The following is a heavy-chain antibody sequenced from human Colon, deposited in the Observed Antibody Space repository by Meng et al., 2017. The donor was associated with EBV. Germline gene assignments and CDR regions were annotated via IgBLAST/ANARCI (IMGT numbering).Heavy chain of an antibody. CDR2: IYHGGNT. CDR3: ARGNAYNAPSFDY. J-gene: IGHJ4*02. CDR1: GASISSNNW. V-gene: IGHV4-4*02. Sequence: QGQLPESGPGLVEPSGTLSRTCAVSGASISSNNWWSWVRQPPGKGLEWIGEIYHGGNTNYNPSLKSRVTISVDRSNDQFSLSLSSVTAADTAVYYCARGNAYNAPSFDYWGQGTLVTVSS. D-gene: IGHD5-24*01.